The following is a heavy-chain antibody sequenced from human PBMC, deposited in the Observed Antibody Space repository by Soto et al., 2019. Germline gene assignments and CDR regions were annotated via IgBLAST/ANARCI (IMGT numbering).Heavy chain of an antibody. D-gene: IGHD6-13*01. CDR2: IYYSGST. CDR3: ARGPGIHANGSGWYREY. Sequence: SETLSLTCTVSGGSISSYYWSWIRQPPGKGLEWIGYIYYSGSTNYNPSLKSRVTISVDTSKNQFSLKLSSVTAADTAVYYCARGPGIHANGSGWYREYWGQGTLVPVSP. V-gene: IGHV4-59*12. CDR1: GGSISSYY. J-gene: IGHJ4*02.